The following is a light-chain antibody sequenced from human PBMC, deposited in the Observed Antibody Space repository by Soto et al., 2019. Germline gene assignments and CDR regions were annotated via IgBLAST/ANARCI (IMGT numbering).Light chain of an antibody. J-gene: IGKJ1*01. Sequence: AIQMTQSPSSLSASVGDRVTITCRASQGIRNDLGWYQQKPGKAPKLLIYAASSLQSGVPSRFSGSGSATDFTLTISSLQPEDFATYYRLQDYNYPWTFGQGTKVDIK. V-gene: IGKV1-6*01. CDR3: LQDYNYPWT. CDR1: QGIRND. CDR2: AAS.